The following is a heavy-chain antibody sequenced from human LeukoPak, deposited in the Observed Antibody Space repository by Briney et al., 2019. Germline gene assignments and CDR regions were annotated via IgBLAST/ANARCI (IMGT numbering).Heavy chain of an antibody. CDR1: GGSISSYY. CDR3: ARASPGIAVAGTVGWFDP. Sequence: PSETLSLTCTVSGGSISSYYWSWIRQPPGKGLGWIGYIYYSGSTNYNPSLKSRVTISVDTSKNQFSLKLSSVTAADTAVYYCARASPGIAVAGTVGWFDPWGQGTLVTVSS. CDR2: IYYSGST. V-gene: IGHV4-59*01. J-gene: IGHJ5*02. D-gene: IGHD6-19*01.